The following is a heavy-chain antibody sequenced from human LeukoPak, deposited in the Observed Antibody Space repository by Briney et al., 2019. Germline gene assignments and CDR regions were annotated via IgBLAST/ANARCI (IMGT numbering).Heavy chain of an antibody. D-gene: IGHD5/OR15-5a*01. CDR2: INPSGGST. CDR1: GYTFTSYG. J-gene: IGHJ6*02. Sequence: ASVKVSCKASGYTFTSYGISWVRQAPGQGLEWMGIINPSGGSTSYAQKFQGRVTMTRDTSTSTVYMELSSLRSEDTAVYYCARCLTLYGMDVWGQGTTVTVSS. CDR3: ARCLTLYGMDV. V-gene: IGHV1-46*01.